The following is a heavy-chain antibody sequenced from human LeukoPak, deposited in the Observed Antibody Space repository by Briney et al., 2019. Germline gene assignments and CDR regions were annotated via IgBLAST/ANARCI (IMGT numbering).Heavy chain of an antibody. D-gene: IGHD3-22*01. J-gene: IGHJ4*02. Sequence: SETLSLTCTVSGGSISSSSYYWGWIRQPPGKGLEWIGSIYYSGSTYYNPSLKSRVTISVDTSKNQFSLKLSSATAADTAVYYCARGWDYYDSSGYYPFVDYWGQGTLVTVSS. V-gene: IGHV4-39*01. CDR3: ARGWDYYDSSGYYPFVDY. CDR2: IYYSGST. CDR1: GGSISSSSYY.